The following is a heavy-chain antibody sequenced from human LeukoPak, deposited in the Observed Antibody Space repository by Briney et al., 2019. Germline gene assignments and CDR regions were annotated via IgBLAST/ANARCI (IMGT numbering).Heavy chain of an antibody. J-gene: IGHJ4*02. Sequence: HPGGSLRLSCAASGFTFSSYAMHWVRQAPGKGLEWVAVISYDGTDKYYADSVKGRFTISRDNSKSTLYLQMDSLRAEDTAVYYCASPNSMAGTHYFHYWGQGTLVTVSS. D-gene: IGHD6-19*01. V-gene: IGHV3-30*04. CDR1: GFTFSSYA. CDR2: ISYDGTDK. CDR3: ASPNSMAGTHYFHY.